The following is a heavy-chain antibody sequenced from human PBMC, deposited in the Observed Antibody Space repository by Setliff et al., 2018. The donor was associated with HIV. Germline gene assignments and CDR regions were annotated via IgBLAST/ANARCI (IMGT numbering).Heavy chain of an antibody. CDR3: ARDVYYYFYMDV. J-gene: IGHJ6*03. CDR1: ADTFTNCL. CDR2: IIPIFGSP. Sequence: SVKVSCKASADTFTNCLIDWVRQAPGQGLEWMGRIIPIFGSPNYAQKFQGRVTITADKSTSTAYMELSSLRSEDTAVYYCARDVYYYFYMDVWGKGTTVTVSS. V-gene: IGHV1-69*06.